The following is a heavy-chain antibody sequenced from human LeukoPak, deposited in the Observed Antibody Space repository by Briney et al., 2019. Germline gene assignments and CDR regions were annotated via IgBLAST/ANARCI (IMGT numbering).Heavy chain of an antibody. CDR2: IYHSGST. V-gene: IGHV4-30-2*01. J-gene: IGHJ4*02. CDR3: ARGAMATKFFDY. D-gene: IGHD5-24*01. Sequence: SQTLSLTCAVSGGSISSGGYSWSWIRQPPGKGLEWIGYIYHSGSTYYNPSLKSRVTISVDTSKNQFSLKLSSVTAADTAVYYCARGAMATKFFDYWGQGTLVTVSS. CDR1: GGSISSGGYS.